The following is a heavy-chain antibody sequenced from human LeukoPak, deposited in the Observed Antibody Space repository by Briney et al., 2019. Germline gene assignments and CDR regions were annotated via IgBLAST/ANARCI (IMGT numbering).Heavy chain of an antibody. CDR3: ATIPEKVVVPNY. V-gene: IGHV3-21*01. J-gene: IGHJ4*02. D-gene: IGHD3-22*01. CDR2: ISSSSSYI. Sequence: GGSLRLSCAASGFTVSSNYMSWVRQAPGKGLEWVSSISSSSSYIYYADSVKGRFTISRDNAKNSLYLQMNSLRAEDTAVYYCATIPEKVVVPNYWGQGTLVTVSS. CDR1: GFTVSSNY.